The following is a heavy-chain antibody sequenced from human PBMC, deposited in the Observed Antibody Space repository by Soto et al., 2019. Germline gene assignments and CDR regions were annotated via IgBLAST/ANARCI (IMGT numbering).Heavy chain of an antibody. CDR3: ARTMKQLAFLDV. V-gene: IGHV4-59*01. CDR2: IYYSGST. CDR1: GGSISSYY. D-gene: IGHD6-6*01. Sequence: SETLSLTCTVSGGSISSYYWSWIRQPPGKGLEWIGYIYYSGSTNYNPSLKSRVTISVDTSKNQFSLKLSSVTAADTGVYYCARTMKQLAFLDVWGQGTTVTVSS. J-gene: IGHJ6*02.